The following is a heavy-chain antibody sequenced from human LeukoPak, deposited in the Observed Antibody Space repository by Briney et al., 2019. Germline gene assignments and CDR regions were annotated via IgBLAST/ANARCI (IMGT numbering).Heavy chain of an antibody. CDR3: ARGPYYDFWSGYYTVGYYYYGMDV. D-gene: IGHD3-3*01. CDR2: IYYSGST. J-gene: IGHJ6*02. CDR1: GGSISSYY. V-gene: IGHV4-59*12. Sequence: SETLSLTCTVSGGSISSYYWSWIRQPPGKGLEWIGYIYYSGSTYYNPSLKSRVTISVDTSKNQFSLKLSSVTAADTAVYYCARGPYYDFWSGYYTVGYYYYGMDVWGQGTTVTVSS.